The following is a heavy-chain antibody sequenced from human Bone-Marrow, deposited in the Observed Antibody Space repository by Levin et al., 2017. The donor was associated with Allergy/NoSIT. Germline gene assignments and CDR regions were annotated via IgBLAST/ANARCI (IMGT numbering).Heavy chain of an antibody. Sequence: GESLKISCAASGFTFSSYGMHWVRQAPGKGLEWVAVIWYDGSNKYYADSVKGRFTISRDNSKNTLYLQMNSLRAEDTAVYYCARNGDVGPYQLLSTFDYWGQGTLVTVSS. CDR2: IWYDGSNK. J-gene: IGHJ4*02. V-gene: IGHV3-33*01. D-gene: IGHD2-2*01. CDR1: GFTFSSYG. CDR3: ARNGDVGPYQLLSTFDY.